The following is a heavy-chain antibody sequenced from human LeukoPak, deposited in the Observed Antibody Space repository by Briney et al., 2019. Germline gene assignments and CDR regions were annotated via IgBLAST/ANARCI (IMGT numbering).Heavy chain of an antibody. Sequence: PGGSPRLSCAASGFTFSSYSMNWVRQAPGKGLEWVSSISSSSSYIYYADSVKGRFTISRDNAKNSLYLQMNSLRAEDTAVYYCARAWQEWFGELPYPLYYYYYYMDVWGKGTTVTISS. J-gene: IGHJ6*03. CDR3: ARAWQEWFGELPYPLYYYYYYMDV. CDR1: GFTFSSYS. V-gene: IGHV3-21*01. CDR2: ISSSSSYI. D-gene: IGHD3-10*01.